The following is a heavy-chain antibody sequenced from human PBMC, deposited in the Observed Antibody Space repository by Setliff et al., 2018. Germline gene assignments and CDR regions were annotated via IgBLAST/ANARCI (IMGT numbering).Heavy chain of an antibody. Sequence: ASVKVSCKASGYTFLNYDIHWVRQAPGQGLEWMGWMNAGNGNTEYSQKFKGRVTLSRDTSANIAYMELRSLTSEDTAVYYCARGRAHYFFSGSFMDYWGQGTLVTVSS. J-gene: IGHJ4*02. CDR2: MNAGNGNT. CDR1: GYTFLNYD. V-gene: IGHV1-3*01. D-gene: IGHD3-10*01. CDR3: ARGRAHYFFSGSFMDY.